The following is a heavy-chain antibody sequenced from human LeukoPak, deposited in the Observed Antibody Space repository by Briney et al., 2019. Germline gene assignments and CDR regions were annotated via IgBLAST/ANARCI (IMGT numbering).Heavy chain of an antibody. J-gene: IGHJ6*04. V-gene: IGHV3-23*01. CDR1: GFTFSSYA. Sequence: GGSLRLSCAASGFTFSSYAMSWVRQAPGKGLEWVSAISGSGGSTYYAGSVKGRFTISRENSKNTLYLQMNSLRAEDTAVYYCAKVGCSGGSCSDGLDVWGKGTTVTVSS. CDR3: AKVGCSGGSCSDGLDV. CDR2: ISGSGGST. D-gene: IGHD2-15*01.